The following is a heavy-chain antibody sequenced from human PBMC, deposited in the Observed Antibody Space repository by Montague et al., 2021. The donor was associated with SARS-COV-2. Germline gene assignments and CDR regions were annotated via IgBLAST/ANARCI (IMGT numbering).Heavy chain of an antibody. D-gene: IGHD2-15*01. CDR3: ARLRDGVVPSPILGIGPYFTYYYMGV. Sequence: SETLSLTCAVHGGSFSGYYWNWIRQRPGKGLEWIGEINHGGSTNYNPSLKNRLTISADTSKNQFSLKLTSVAATDTAVYYCARLRDGVVPSPILGIGPYFTYYYMGVWGKGNPVTVS. CDR1: GGSFSGYY. CDR2: INHGGST. J-gene: IGHJ6*03. V-gene: IGHV4-34*01.